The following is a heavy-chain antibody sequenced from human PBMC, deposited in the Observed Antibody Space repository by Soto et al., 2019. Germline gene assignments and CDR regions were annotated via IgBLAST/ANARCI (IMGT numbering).Heavy chain of an antibody. CDR2: ISAYNGKT. CDR1: GYIFSNYG. V-gene: IGHV1-18*01. J-gene: IGHJ5*02. D-gene: IGHD2-2*01. Sequence: QVQLVQPGGEVKEPGASVKISCKASGYIFSNYGISWVRQAPGQGLEWMAWISAYNGKTYYAKKVQDRVTVTTDTSTSTGYMEVRSLRSDDTAVYYCATNTRLPAATWLPNWFDLWGQGTLVTVSS. CDR3: ATNTRLPAATWLPNWFDL.